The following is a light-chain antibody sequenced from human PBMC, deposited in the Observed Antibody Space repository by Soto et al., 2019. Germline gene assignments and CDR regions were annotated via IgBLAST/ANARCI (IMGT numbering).Light chain of an antibody. V-gene: IGLV1-40*01. CDR1: RSDIGAGFY. CDR2: SNG. Sequence: QSVLTQPPSVSGAPGQRVTISCTGTRSDIGAGFYVHWYQQLPGTAPKLLIYSNGQRPSGVPDRFSGSKSGTSASLAISGLQSEDEADYYCSAWDDSLNGWVFGGGTQLTVL. CDR3: SAWDDSLNGWV. J-gene: IGLJ3*02.